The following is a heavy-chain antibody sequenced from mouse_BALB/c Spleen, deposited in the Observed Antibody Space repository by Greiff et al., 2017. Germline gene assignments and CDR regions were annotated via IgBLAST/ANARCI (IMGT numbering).Heavy chain of an antibody. V-gene: IGHV5-12-2*01. Sequence: EVQVVESGGGLVQPGGSLKLSCAASGFTFSSYTMSWVRQTPEKRLEWVAYISNGGGSTYYPDTVKGRFTISRDNAKNTLYLQMSSLKSEDTAMYYCARGRPFDYWGQGTTLTVSS. CDR3: ARGRPFDY. CDR1: GFTFSSYT. J-gene: IGHJ2*01. CDR2: ISNGGGST.